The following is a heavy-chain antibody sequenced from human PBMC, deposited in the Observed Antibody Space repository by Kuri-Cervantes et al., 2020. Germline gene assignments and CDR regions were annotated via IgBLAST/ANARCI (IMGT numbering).Heavy chain of an antibody. CDR1: GGSISSYY. CDR3: AREWITFYYDSSGYQGFDS. D-gene: IGHD3-22*01. J-gene: IGHJ4*02. CDR2: IYTSGST. V-gene: IGHV4-4*07. Sequence: GSLRLSCTVSGGSISSYYWNWIRQPAGKGLEWIGRIYTSGSTNYNPSLKSRVTISVDKSKNQFSLKLTSVTAADTAVYYCAREWITFYYDSSGYQGFDSWGQGTLVTVSS.